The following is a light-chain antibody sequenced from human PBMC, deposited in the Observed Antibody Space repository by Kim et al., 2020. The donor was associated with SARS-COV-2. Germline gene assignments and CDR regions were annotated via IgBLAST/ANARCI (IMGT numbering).Light chain of an antibody. Sequence: ALGQTVKITCLGASLRNYFASWYQQRPGQAPTLLIYGRNKRPSGIPDRFSGSKSGNTDSLTITGAQAEDEGDYYCNSRDSSADHRVFGGGTQLTVL. CDR1: SLRNYF. V-gene: IGLV3-19*01. J-gene: IGLJ2*01. CDR3: NSRDSSADHRV. CDR2: GRN.